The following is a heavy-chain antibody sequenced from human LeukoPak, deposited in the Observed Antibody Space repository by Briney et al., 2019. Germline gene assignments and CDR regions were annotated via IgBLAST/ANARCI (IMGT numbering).Heavy chain of an antibody. J-gene: IGHJ4*02. CDR3: AKVSHGYYDSSGYYPDY. CDR1: GCTFSSYA. Sequence: GGALRLSCAASGCTFSSYAMSWVGQAPGKGLEWVSAISGSGGSTYYADSVKGRFTISRDNSKNTLYLQMNSLRAEDTAVYYCAKVSHGYYDSSGYYPDYWGQGTLVTVSS. V-gene: IGHV3-23*01. CDR2: ISGSGGST. D-gene: IGHD3-22*01.